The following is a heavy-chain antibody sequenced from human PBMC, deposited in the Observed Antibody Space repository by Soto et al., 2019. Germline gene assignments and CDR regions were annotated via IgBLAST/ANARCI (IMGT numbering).Heavy chain of an antibody. CDR3: ARQTPYDILTGRYGVDV. CDR2: IYPGDSDT. V-gene: IGHV5-51*01. CDR1: GYSFTSYW. J-gene: IGHJ6*02. Sequence: RGESLKISCKGSGYSFTSYWIGWVRQMPGKGLEWMGIIYPGDSDTRYSPSFQGQVTISADKSISTAYLQWSSLKASDTAMYYCARQTPYDILTGRYGVDVWGQGTTVTVSS. D-gene: IGHD3-9*01.